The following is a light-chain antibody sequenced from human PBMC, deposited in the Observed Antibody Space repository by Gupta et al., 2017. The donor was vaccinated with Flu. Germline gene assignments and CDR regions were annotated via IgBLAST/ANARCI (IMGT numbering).Light chain of an antibody. CDR1: QSISNS. CDR3: QQYNNWPPPT. J-gene: IGKJ1*01. CDR2: DAS. V-gene: IGKV3-15*01. Sequence: VMTQSPAALSVSPGERVTLSCRASQSISNSLAWYQQKPGQGPRLLIYDASTRATGVPARFSGSGSGTEFTLIISSLQSEDFAVYYCQQYNNWPPPTFGQGTKVEIK.